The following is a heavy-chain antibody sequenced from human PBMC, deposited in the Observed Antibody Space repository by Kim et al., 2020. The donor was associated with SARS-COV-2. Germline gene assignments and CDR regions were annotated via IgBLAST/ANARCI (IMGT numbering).Heavy chain of an antibody. CDR3: ARGTIPDYYDSSGYWIDY. CDR1: GGSFSGYY. J-gene: IGHJ4*02. CDR2: INHSGST. D-gene: IGHD3-22*01. Sequence: SETLSLTCAVYGGSFSGYYWSWIRQPPGKGLEWIGEINHSGSTNYNPSLKSRVTISVDTSKKQFSLKLSSVTAADTAVYYCARGTIPDYYDSSGYWIDYWGQGTLVTVSS. V-gene: IGHV4-34*01.